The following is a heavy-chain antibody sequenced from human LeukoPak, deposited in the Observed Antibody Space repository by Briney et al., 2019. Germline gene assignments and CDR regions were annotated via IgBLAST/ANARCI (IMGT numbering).Heavy chain of an antibody. CDR3: AHRQNWGEAFDI. CDR1: GFSLSTRGVV. Sequence: GSGPTLVNPTQTLTLTCTFSGFSLSTRGVVVGWIRQPPGKALEWLALIYWDDDKRYSPSLKSRLTITKDTSKNQVVLTMTNMDPVDTATYYCAHRQNWGEAFDIWGQGTMVTVSS. CDR2: IYWDDDK. V-gene: IGHV2-5*02. J-gene: IGHJ3*02. D-gene: IGHD7-27*01.